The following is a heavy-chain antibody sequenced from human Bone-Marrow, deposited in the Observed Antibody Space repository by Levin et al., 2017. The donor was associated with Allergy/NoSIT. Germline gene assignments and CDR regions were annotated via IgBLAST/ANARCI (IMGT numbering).Heavy chain of an antibody. CDR1: GDSVSTSSAT. Sequence: SQTLSLTCAVSGDSVSTSSATWNWIRQSPSRGLEWLGRAYYKSEWNVDYAVSVKSRITITPDTSKNQFSLHLSAVTPEDTGVYYCARERGEDSTTWYETFDYWGQGTQVTVSS. V-gene: IGHV6-1*01. CDR2: AYYKSEWNV. CDR3: ARERGEDSTTWYETFDY. D-gene: IGHD3-16*01. J-gene: IGHJ4*02.